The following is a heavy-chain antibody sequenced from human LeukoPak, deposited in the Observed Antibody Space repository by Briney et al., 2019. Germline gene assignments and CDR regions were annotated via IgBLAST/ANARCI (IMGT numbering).Heavy chain of an antibody. CDR2: ISDDGSNK. Sequence: GGSLRLSCAASGFTFSNYPMHRVRQAPGKGLGWVPVISDDGSNKYYGDSVKGRFTISRDNSKNTVYLQMNSLRAEDTAVYYCAKDRYSSGWYSDFDYWGQGTLVTVSS. CDR3: AKDRYSSGWYSDFDY. V-gene: IGHV3-30*18. D-gene: IGHD6-19*01. CDR1: GFTFSNYP. J-gene: IGHJ4*02.